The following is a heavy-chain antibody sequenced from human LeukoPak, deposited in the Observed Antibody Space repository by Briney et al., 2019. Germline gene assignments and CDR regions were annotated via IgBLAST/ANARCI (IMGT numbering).Heavy chain of an antibody. CDR3: VRMYCTSSTCYLHF. J-gene: IGHJ4*02. V-gene: IGHV4-4*07. Sequence: SETLSLTCSVSGDSMSGSFWSWTRQPAGKGLEWLGRISYSGSTLFNPSLKSRVTLSVDTSKNQFSLRLNSVAAADMAVYYCVRMYCTSSTCYLHFWGRGTPATVP. D-gene: IGHD2-2*01. CDR1: GDSMSGSF. CDR2: ISYSGST.